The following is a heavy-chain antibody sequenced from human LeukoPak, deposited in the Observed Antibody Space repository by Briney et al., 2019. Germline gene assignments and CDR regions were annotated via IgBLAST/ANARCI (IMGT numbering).Heavy chain of an antibody. Sequence: GGSLRLSCAASGFTFSNYAMTWVRQAPGKGLEWVSIISNAGRTHYSDSVKGRFNISRDNSKNSVYLQMNSLRAEDTAVYYCAGAGSYSHLGQGTLVTVSS. J-gene: IGHJ4*02. V-gene: IGHV3-66*01. CDR3: AGAGSYSH. D-gene: IGHD3-10*01. CDR1: GFTFSNYA. CDR2: ISNAGRT.